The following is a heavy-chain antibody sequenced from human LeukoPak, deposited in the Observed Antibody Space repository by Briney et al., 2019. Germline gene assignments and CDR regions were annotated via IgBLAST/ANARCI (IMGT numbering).Heavy chain of an antibody. CDR2: ISYSGST. V-gene: IGHV4-59*01. D-gene: IGHD6-13*01. J-gene: IGHJ4*02. Sequence: SETLSLTCTVSGGSISTYYWSWIRQPPGKGPEWIGYISYSGSTNYNPSLKSRVTMSVDTSKNQFSLKLTSMTAADTAVYYCARGSGASWFYWGQGTLVTVSS. CDR1: GGSISTYY. CDR3: ARGSGASWFY.